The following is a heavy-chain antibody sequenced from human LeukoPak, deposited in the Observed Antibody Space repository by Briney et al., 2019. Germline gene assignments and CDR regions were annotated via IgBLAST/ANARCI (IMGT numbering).Heavy chain of an antibody. CDR1: GYTFTRYH. J-gene: IGHJ5*01. CDR2: ISPSSGST. D-gene: IGHD3-22*01. V-gene: IGHV1-46*01. Sequence: GASVKVSCKASGYTFTRYHMHWVRQAPGQGLEWLGIISPSSGSTNYAQKFQGRVTMTRDTSTSTAYMELSSLRSEDTAVYYCARAWGSVHYLFVFWGQGTLVTVSS. CDR3: ARAWGSVHYLFVF.